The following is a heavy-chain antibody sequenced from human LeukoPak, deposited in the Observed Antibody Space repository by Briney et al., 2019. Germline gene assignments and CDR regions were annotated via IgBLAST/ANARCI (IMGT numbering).Heavy chain of an antibody. D-gene: IGHD1/OR15-1a*01. CDR1: GGSFSGYY. V-gene: IGHV4-34*01. CDR3: VRDRHWTNDWVFDY. Sequence: SETLSLTCAVYGGSFSGYYWSWIRQPPGKGLEWIGEINHSGSTNYNPSLKSRVTISVDTSKNQFSLKLSSVNAADTAVYYCVRDRHWTNDWVFDYWGQGTLVTVSS. J-gene: IGHJ4*02. CDR2: INHSGST.